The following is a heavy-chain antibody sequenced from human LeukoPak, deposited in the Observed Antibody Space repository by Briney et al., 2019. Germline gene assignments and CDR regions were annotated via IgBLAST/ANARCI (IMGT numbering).Heavy chain of an antibody. CDR1: GDSVSANA. CDR3: ARDIVAGCDS. Sequence: SQTLSLTCDISGDSVSANAWAWIRQSPLRGLEWLGRTYYKSTWHNEYALSLRGRITIRPDTSKNQFSLHLTSVTPDDTVVYFCARDIVAGCDSWGQGTLVTVSS. CDR2: TYYKSTWHN. V-gene: IGHV6-1*01. J-gene: IGHJ4*02. D-gene: IGHD3-22*01.